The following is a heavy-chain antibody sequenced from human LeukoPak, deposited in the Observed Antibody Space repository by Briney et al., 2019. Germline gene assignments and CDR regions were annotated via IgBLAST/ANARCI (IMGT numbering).Heavy chain of an antibody. D-gene: IGHD5-18*01. CDR1: GNSISTPFY. Sequence: SETLSLTCSVSGNSISTPFYWGWLRQSPGKGLEWVASIYHSGSTYYNPSLKSRVTISVVTSKNQFSLKVSSVTAADTAVYYCARVKLSHGYSYGYNPYYFDYWGQGTLVTVSS. CDR2: IYHSGST. V-gene: IGHV4-38-2*02. J-gene: IGHJ4*02. CDR3: ARVKLSHGYSYGYNPYYFDY.